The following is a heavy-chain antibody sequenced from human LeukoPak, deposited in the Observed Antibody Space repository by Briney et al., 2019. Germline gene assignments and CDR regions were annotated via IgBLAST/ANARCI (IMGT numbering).Heavy chain of an antibody. CDR3: AEGGSKYQLLYFGDY. D-gene: IGHD2-2*02. V-gene: IGHV3-30*18. J-gene: IGHJ4*02. CDR1: GFTFSSYG. CDR2: ISYDGSNK. Sequence: GGSLRLSCAASGFTFSSYGMHWVRQAPGKGLEWVAVISYDGSNKYYADSVKGRFTISRDNSKNTLYLQMNSLRAEDTAVYYCAEGGSKYQLLYFGDYWGQGTLVTVSS.